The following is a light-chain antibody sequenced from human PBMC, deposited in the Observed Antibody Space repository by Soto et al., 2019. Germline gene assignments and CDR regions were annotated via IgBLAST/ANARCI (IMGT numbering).Light chain of an antibody. J-gene: IGKJ1*01. CDR1: RSISDW. CDR3: LQYDSHSWT. V-gene: IGKV1-5*01. CDR2: DAS. Sequence: IQMTQSPSTLSASVGDRVTITCRASRSISDWLAWYQQKAGKAPRLLIFDASNLKSGVPSRFSGSGSGTEFTLTINNLQPDDVATYYCLQYDSHSWTFGQGTKVDIK.